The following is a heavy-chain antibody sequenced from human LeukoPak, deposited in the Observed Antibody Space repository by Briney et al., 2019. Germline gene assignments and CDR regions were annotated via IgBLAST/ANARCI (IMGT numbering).Heavy chain of an antibody. CDR2: ISGSGGST. CDR3: AKGVPRYEGGAWIDAFDI. Sequence: PGGPLRLSCAASGFTFSGYAMSWVRQAPGKGLEWVSAISGSGGSTYYADSVKGRFTISRDNSKNTLSLQMNSLRAEDTAVYYCAKGVPRYEGGAWIDAFDIWGQGTMVTVSS. J-gene: IGHJ3*02. D-gene: IGHD2-21*01. CDR1: GFTFSGYA. V-gene: IGHV3-23*01.